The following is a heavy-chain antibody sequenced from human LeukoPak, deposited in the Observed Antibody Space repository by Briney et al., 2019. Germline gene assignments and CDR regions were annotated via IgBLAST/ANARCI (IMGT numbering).Heavy chain of an antibody. CDR3: ARGSAAGPTWFDY. D-gene: IGHD6-13*01. CDR1: DYIFTESG. CDR2: ISAYNGNT. Sequence: ASVKVSCKAFDYIFTESGMSWVRQAPGQGLEWMGWISAYNGNTNYAQKLQGRVTMTTDTSTSTAYMELRSLRSDDTAVYYCARGSAAGPTWFDYWGQGTLVTVSS. J-gene: IGHJ4*02. V-gene: IGHV1-18*01.